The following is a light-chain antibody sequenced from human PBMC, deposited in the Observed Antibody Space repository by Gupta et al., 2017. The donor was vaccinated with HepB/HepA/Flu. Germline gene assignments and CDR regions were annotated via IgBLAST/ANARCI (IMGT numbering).Light chain of an antibody. CDR3: QSYDSSLSGYV. V-gene: IGLV1-40*01. CDR1: SSNIGAGYD. J-gene: IGLJ1*01. CDR2: GNS. Sequence: QSVLTQPPSVSGAPGQRVTISCTGSSSNIGAGYDVHWYQQLPGTAPKLLIYGNSNRPSGVPDRFSGSKSGTSASLAIXGXQAEDEXDYYCQSYDSSLSGYVFGTGTKVTVL.